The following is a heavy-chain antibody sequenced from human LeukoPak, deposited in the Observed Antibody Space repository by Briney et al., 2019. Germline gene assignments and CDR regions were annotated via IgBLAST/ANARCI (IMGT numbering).Heavy chain of an antibody. CDR3: ARAPTYGDYWYFDL. CDR1: GFTFSSYS. D-gene: IGHD4-17*01. Sequence: GSLRLSCAASGFTFSSYSMNWIRQPPGKGLELIGEINHSGSTNYNPSLKSRVTISVDTSKNQFALKLSSVTAADTAVYYCARAPTYGDYWYFDLWGRGTLVTVSS. V-gene: IGHV4-34*01. CDR2: INHSGST. J-gene: IGHJ2*01.